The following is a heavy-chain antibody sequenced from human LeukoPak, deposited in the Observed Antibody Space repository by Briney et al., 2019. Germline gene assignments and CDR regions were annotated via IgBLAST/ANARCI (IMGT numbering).Heavy chain of an antibody. CDR3: AKEAGNNPFDY. Sequence: PGGSLRLSCAASGFTFSNYWMSWVRQAPGKGLEWVANIKQDGSETYYVDSVKGRFTISRDNSKNTLYLQMNSLRAEDTAVYYCAKEAGNNPFDYWGQGTLVTVSS. V-gene: IGHV3-7*01. J-gene: IGHJ4*02. CDR2: IKQDGSET. CDR1: GFTFSNYW. D-gene: IGHD1-14*01.